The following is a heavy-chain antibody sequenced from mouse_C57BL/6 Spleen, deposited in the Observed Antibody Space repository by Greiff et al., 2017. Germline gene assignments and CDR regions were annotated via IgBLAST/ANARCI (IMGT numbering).Heavy chain of an antibody. Sequence: VQLQQSGTVLARPGASVKMSCKTSGYTFTSYWMHWVKQRPGQGLEWIGAIYPGNSDTSYNQKFKGKAKLTAVTSASTAYMELSSLTNEDSAVYYCTRGSTTVVATRGYFDYWGQGTTLTVSS. CDR1: GYTFTSYW. D-gene: IGHD1-1*01. J-gene: IGHJ2*01. CDR2: IYPGNSDT. CDR3: TRGSTTVVATRGYFDY. V-gene: IGHV1-5*01.